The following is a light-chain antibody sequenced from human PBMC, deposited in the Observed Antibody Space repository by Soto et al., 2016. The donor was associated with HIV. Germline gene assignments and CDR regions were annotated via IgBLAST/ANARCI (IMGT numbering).Light chain of an antibody. Sequence: DIQMTQSPSSLSLSIGDRVSITCRASQSISTYLHWYQQKPGRAPKLLIYDASSLQSGVPSRFSGRGSGTDFTLTISDLQHEDLATYYCQQSSRTPRTFGQRDQRWKS. CDR2: DAS. J-gene: IGKJ1*01. CDR3: QQSSRTPRT. V-gene: IGKV1-39*01. CDR1: QSISTY.